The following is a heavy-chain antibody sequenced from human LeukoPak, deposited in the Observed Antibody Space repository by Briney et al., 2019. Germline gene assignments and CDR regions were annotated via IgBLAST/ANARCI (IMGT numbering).Heavy chain of an antibody. Sequence: ASVKVSCKASGYTFTGYYMHWVRQAPGQGLEWMGWINPNSGGTNYAQKFQGRVTMTRDTPISTAYMELSRLRSDDTAVYYCARDPIVVVAAGGWFDPWGQGTLVTVSS. D-gene: IGHD2-15*01. J-gene: IGHJ5*02. CDR3: ARDPIVVVAAGGWFDP. CDR2: INPNSGGT. CDR1: GYTFTGYY. V-gene: IGHV1-2*02.